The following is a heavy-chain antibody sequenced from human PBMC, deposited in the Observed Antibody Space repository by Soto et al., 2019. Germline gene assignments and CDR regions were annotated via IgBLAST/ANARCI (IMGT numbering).Heavy chain of an antibody. V-gene: IGHV3-23*01. Sequence: GGSLRLSCAASGFTFSSYAMSWVRQAPGKGLEWVSAISGSGGSTYYADSVKGRFTISRDNSKNTLYLQMNSLRAEDTAVYYCAKDSRVAAAGKGGHAFDIWGQGTMVTVSS. CDR3: AKDSRVAAAGKGGHAFDI. J-gene: IGHJ3*02. CDR2: ISGSGGST. D-gene: IGHD6-13*01. CDR1: GFTFSSYA.